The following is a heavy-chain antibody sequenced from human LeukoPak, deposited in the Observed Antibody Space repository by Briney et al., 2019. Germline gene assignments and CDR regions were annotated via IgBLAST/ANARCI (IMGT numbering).Heavy chain of an antibody. CDR2: IWSDGSNR. Sequence: GGSLRLSCTTSGFTFSHYGMHWVRQAPGKGLEWVAVIWSDGSNRYYGDPVKGRFTISRDNFQGTVYLKMNSLRAEDTAVYYCAKDTQRGFDYSNSLDNWGQGTLVTVSS. CDR3: AKDTQRGFDYSNSLDN. J-gene: IGHJ4*02. V-gene: IGHV3-33*06. CDR1: GFTFSHYG. D-gene: IGHD4-11*01.